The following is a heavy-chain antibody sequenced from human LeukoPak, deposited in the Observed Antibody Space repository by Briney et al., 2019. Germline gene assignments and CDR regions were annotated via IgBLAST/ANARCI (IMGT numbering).Heavy chain of an antibody. Sequence: PSEPLSLPCTVSGASISSYYYIWIRQTAGGGLEWIGRLYSSGSTDYNPSLKRRVTISVDTPNNQFSLKLNSVTAADTAVYFCARDLSGSLYFDYWGQGVLVTVSS. CDR1: GASISSYY. CDR2: LYSSGST. V-gene: IGHV4-4*07. D-gene: IGHD3-10*01. J-gene: IGHJ4*02. CDR3: ARDLSGSLYFDY.